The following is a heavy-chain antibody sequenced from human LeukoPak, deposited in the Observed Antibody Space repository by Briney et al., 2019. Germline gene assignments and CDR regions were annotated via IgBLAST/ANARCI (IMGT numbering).Heavy chain of an antibody. Sequence: GASVKVSCKASGYTFTGYYMHWVRQAPGQGLEWMGWINPNSGGTNYAQKFQGRVTMTRDTSISTAYMELSRLRSDDTAVYYCARDFGIVATISPFDYWGQEPWSPSPQ. V-gene: IGHV1-2*02. CDR1: GYTFTGYY. D-gene: IGHD5-12*01. CDR2: INPNSGGT. J-gene: IGHJ4*01. CDR3: ARDFGIVATISPFDY.